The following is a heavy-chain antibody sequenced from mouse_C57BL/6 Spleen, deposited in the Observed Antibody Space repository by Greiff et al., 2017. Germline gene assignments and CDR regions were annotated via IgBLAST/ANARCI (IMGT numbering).Heavy chain of an antibody. J-gene: IGHJ1*03. CDR2: ISNGGGST. Sequence: DVMLVESGGGLVQPGGSLKLSCAASGFTFSDYYMYWVRQTPEKRLEWVAYISNGGGSTYYPDTVKGRFTISRDNAKNTLYLQMSRLKSEDTAMYYCARHGIYYGSSYGYFDVWGTGTTVTVSS. CDR3: ARHGIYYGSSYGYFDV. D-gene: IGHD1-1*01. V-gene: IGHV5-12*01. CDR1: GFTFSDYY.